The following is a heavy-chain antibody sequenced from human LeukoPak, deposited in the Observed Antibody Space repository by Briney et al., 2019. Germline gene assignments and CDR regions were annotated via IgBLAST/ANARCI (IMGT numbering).Heavy chain of an antibody. CDR2: INHSGST. D-gene: IGHD2-15*01. CDR3: ARTRVVVVVATINDAFVI. J-gene: IGHJ3*02. CDR1: GGSFSGYY. V-gene: IGHV4-34*01. Sequence: SETLSLTCAVYGGSFSGYYWSWIRQPPGKGLEWIGEINHSGSTNYNPSLKSRVTISVDTSKNQFSLKLSSVTAADTAVYYCARTRVVVVVATINDAFVIWGQGTMVTVSS.